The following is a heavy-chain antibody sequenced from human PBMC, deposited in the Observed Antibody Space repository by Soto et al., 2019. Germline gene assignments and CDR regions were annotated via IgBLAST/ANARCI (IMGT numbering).Heavy chain of an antibody. V-gene: IGHV3-23*01. J-gene: IGHJ4*02. Sequence: EVQLLESGGGLVQPGGSLRLSCAASGFTFSSYAMSWVRQAPGKGLEWVSSISGSGGSTYYADSVKGRFTISRDNSKNTLYLQMNSLRAEDTAVYYCGKGRGSTMVRGVIDYWGQGTLVTVSS. CDR3: GKGRGSTMVRGVIDY. CDR1: GFTFSSYA. CDR2: ISGSGGST. D-gene: IGHD3-10*01.